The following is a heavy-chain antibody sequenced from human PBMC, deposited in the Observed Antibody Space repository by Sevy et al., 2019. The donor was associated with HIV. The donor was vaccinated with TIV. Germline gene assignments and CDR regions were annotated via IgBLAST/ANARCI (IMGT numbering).Heavy chain of an antibody. CDR3: SRASNYSDNGYYYPSSF. D-gene: IGHD3-22*01. J-gene: IGHJ4*02. Sequence: GGSLRLSCAASGFTFSSFAMSWVRQAPGKGLEWVANINQDGREKYYVDSVKGRFTISRDGATMILQMNMQSARDTAVYYYSRASNYSDNGYYYPSSFWGRETLVTVSS. CDR2: INQDGREK. CDR1: GFTFSSFA. V-gene: IGHV3-7*01.